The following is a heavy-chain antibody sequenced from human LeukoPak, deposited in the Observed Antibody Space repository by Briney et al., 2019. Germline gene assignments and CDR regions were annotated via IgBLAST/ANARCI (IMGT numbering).Heavy chain of an antibody. V-gene: IGHV5-51*01. CDR2: IYPGDSDT. Sequence: GESLKISCKGSGYTFTSYWIGWVRQMPGKGLEWMGIIYPGDSDTRYSPSFQGQVTISADKSISTAYLQWSSLKASDTAKYYCERLVSVSYGGNSGYYFDYWGQGTLVTVSS. CDR1: GYTFTSYW. J-gene: IGHJ4*02. CDR3: ERLVSVSYGGNSGYYFDY. D-gene: IGHD4-23*01.